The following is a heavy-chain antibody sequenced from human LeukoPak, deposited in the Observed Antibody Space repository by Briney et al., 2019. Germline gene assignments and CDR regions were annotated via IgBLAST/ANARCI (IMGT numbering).Heavy chain of an antibody. D-gene: IGHD3-10*01. J-gene: IGHJ5*02. CDR2: IHYSGST. CDR1: GGSISSSSYY. Sequence: SETLSLTCTVSGGSISSSSYYWGWIRQPPGKGLEWIGSIHYSGSTYYNPSLKSRVTISVDTSKNQFSLKLSSVTAADTAVYYCARGAMVRGVIGWFDPWGQGTLVTVSS. V-gene: IGHV4-39*01. CDR3: ARGAMVRGVIGWFDP.